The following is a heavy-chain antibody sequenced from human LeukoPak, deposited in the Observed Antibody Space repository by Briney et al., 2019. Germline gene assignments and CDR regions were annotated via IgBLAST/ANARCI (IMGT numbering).Heavy chain of an antibody. V-gene: IGHV4-59*01. CDR3: ARDSSSRYRWFDP. CDR1: GGSISSYY. J-gene: IGHJ5*02. CDR2: IYYSGST. Sequence: ASETLSLTCTVSGGSISSYYWSWIRQPPGKGLEWIGYIYYSGSTNYNPSLKSRVTISVDTSKNQFSLKLSSVTAADTAVYYCARDSSSRYRWFDPWGQGTLVTVSS. D-gene: IGHD6-13*01.